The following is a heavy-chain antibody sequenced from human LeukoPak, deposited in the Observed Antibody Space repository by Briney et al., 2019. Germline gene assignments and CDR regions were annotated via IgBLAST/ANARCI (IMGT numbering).Heavy chain of an antibody. V-gene: IGHV3-74*01. Sequence: PGGSLRLSCAASGFTFSIYCMHCVRQAPGKGLVWGSRIHSDESRARYADSVKVRFTISRDNAKNTLYLQMNSLGAEDTAVYYCARDLVGALDFWGQGTLVTVSS. D-gene: IGHD1-26*01. CDR2: IHSDESRA. CDR1: GFTFSIYC. CDR3: ARDLVGALDF. J-gene: IGHJ4*02.